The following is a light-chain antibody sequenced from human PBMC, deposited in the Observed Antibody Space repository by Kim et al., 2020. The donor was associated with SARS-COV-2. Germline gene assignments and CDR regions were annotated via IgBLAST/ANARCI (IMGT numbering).Light chain of an antibody. V-gene: IGKV3-11*01. J-gene: IGKJ5*01. CDR3: QQRINWPST. CDR2: DVS. Sequence: SPGERATLSCRASQSVSSFLAWYQHKPGQAPRLLIYDVSNKAAGIPARFSGSGSGTDFTLTISSLDPEDFAFYYCQQRINWPSTFGQGTQLEIK. CDR1: QSVSSF.